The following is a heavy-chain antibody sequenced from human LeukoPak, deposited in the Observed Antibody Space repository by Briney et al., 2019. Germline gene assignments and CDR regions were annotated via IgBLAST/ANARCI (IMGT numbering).Heavy chain of an antibody. CDR2: INHSGST. J-gene: IGHJ4*02. V-gene: IGHV4-34*01. CDR1: GLTVSSNF. D-gene: IGHD4-17*01. Sequence: GSLRLSCAASGLTVSSNFMSWVRQAPGKGLEWIGEINHSGSTNYNPSLKSRVTISVDTSKNQFSLKLSSVTAADTAVYYCARYGGYFDYWGQGTLVTVSS. CDR3: ARYGGYFDY.